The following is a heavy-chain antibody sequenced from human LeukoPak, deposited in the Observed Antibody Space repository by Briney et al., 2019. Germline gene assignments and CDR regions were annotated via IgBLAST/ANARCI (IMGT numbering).Heavy chain of an antibody. CDR3: ARLAPGRELLQLDY. D-gene: IGHD1-26*01. V-gene: IGHV3-21*01. J-gene: IGHJ4*02. CDR2: ISSSSSYI. Sequence: GGSLRLSCAASGFTLSSYSMNWVRQAPGKGLEWVSSISSSSSYIYYADSVKGRFTISGDNAKNSLYLQMNSLRAEDTAVYYCARLAPGRELLQLDYWGQGTLVTVSS. CDR1: GFTLSSYS.